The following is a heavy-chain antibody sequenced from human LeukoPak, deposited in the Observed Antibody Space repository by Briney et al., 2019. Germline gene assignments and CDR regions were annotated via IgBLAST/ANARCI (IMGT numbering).Heavy chain of an antibody. CDR1: GYSISSGYY. Sequence: PSETLSLTCTVSGYSISSGYYWAWIRQPPGKGLQWIGNIYHSGNTYYNPSLKSRVSISVDTSKNQFSLRLTSVTAADTAVYYCARADDWLPDYWGQGTLVTVSS. V-gene: IGHV4-38-2*02. J-gene: IGHJ4*02. CDR2: IYHSGNT. D-gene: IGHD3-9*01. CDR3: ARADDWLPDY.